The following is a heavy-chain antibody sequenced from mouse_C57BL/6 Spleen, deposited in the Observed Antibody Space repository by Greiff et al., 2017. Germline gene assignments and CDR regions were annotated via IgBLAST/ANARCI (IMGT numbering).Heavy chain of an antibody. CDR2: ISYDGSN. J-gene: IGHJ2*01. Sequence: VQLKESGPGLVKPSQSLSLTCSVTGYSITSGYYWNWIRQFPGNKLEWMGYISYDGSNNYNPSLKNRISITRDTSKNQFFLKLNSVTTEDTATYYCARLYWDYFDYWGQGTTLTVSS. V-gene: IGHV3-6*01. D-gene: IGHD4-1*01. CDR3: ARLYWDYFDY. CDR1: GYSITSGYY.